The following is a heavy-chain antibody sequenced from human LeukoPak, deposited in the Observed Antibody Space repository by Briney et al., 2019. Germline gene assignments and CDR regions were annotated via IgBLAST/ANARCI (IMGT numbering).Heavy chain of an antibody. Sequence: SGTLSLTCAVSGGSISSSNWWSWVRQPPGKGLEWIGEIHHSGSKNYSPSLNSRVTITVDKSKSQFSLKLTSVTVADTALYYCACKTTAAAGTFDYWGQGTLVTVSS. CDR1: GGSISSSNW. D-gene: IGHD6-13*01. V-gene: IGHV4-4*02. CDR3: ACKTTAAAGTFDY. CDR2: IHHSGSK. J-gene: IGHJ4*02.